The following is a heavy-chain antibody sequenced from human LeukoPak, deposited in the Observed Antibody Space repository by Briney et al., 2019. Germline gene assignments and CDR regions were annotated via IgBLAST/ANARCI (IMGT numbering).Heavy chain of an antibody. V-gene: IGHV1-2*02. J-gene: IGHJ4*02. CDR2: INPNSGGT. Sequence: ASVKVSCKPSGYAFTAYYIHWVRQAPGQGLEWMGWINPNSGGTNYAQKFQGRVTMTRDTSISTAYMELSRLTSDDTAVYYCASPPVAGIHPFLDYWGQGTLVTVSS. D-gene: IGHD6-19*01. CDR3: ASPPVAGIHPFLDY. CDR1: GYAFTAYY.